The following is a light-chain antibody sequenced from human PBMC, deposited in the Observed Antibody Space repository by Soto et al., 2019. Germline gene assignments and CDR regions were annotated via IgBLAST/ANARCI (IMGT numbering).Light chain of an antibody. CDR3: RSYAGSDTFV. Sequence: QSVLTQPPSASGSPGQSVTISCTGTISDVGGYNYVSWYQQHPGKAPKLIIYEVRERPSGVPDRFSGSKSGNTASLTVSGLQAEDEADYYCRSYAGSDTFVFGPGTKLTVL. CDR1: ISDVGGYNY. V-gene: IGLV2-8*01. CDR2: EVR. J-gene: IGLJ1*01.